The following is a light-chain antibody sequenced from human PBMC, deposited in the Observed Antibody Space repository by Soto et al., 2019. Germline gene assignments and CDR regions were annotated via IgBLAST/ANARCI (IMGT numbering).Light chain of an antibody. V-gene: IGKV3-20*01. CDR1: QSVSRNY. CDR3: QQYGTSPWM. CDR2: GAS. Sequence: EILVTQSPGTLSLSPGERATLSCRASQSVSRNYLAWYQQKPGQSPRLLIYGASSRATGVPDRFSGSGSGTYFTLTISGLEPEDFAVYHCQQYGTSPWMFGQGTKVEIK. J-gene: IGKJ1*01.